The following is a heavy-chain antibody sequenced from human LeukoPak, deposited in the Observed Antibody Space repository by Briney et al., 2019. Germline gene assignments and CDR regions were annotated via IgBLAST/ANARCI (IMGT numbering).Heavy chain of an antibody. J-gene: IGHJ6*03. V-gene: IGHV1-69*01. Sequence: SVKVSCKASGGTFSSYAISWVRQAPGQGLEWMGGIMPIFGTANYAQKFQGRVTITADESTSTAYMELSSLRSEDTAVYYCARGKGIFGVVISYYYYYYMDVWGKGTTVTVSS. CDR1: GGTFSSYA. D-gene: IGHD3-3*01. CDR2: IMPIFGTA. CDR3: ARGKGIFGVVISYYYYYYMDV.